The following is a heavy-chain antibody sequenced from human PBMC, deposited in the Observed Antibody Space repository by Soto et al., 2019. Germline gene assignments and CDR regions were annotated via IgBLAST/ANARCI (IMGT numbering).Heavy chain of an antibody. V-gene: IGHV6-1*01. J-gene: IGHJ6*02. CDR2: TYYRSKWYN. Sequence: PSQTLSLTCAISGDSVSSNSAAWNWIRQSPSRGLEWLGRTYYRSKWYNDYAVSVKSRITINPDTSKNQFSLQLNSVTPENTAVYYCARGVYDYVWGSYQVDYYYGMDVWGQGTTVTVSS. CDR3: ARGVYDYVWGSYQVDYYYGMDV. CDR1: GDSVSSNSAA. D-gene: IGHD3-16*02.